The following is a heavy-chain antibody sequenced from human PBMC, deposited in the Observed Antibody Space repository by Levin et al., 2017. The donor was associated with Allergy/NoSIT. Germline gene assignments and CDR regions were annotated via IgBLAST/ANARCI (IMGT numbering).Heavy chain of an antibody. Sequence: ASVKVSCKASGYTFTNYYMHWVRQAPGQGLEWMGVITPSGGSTTYAQKFQGRVTMTRDTSTSTVYLDLSSLRSEDTAVYYCAREFIHYYYGMDVWGQGTTVTVSS. CDR3: AREFIHYYYGMDV. D-gene: IGHD3-16*02. CDR1: GYTFTNYY. J-gene: IGHJ6*02. CDR2: ITPSGGST. V-gene: IGHV1-46*01.